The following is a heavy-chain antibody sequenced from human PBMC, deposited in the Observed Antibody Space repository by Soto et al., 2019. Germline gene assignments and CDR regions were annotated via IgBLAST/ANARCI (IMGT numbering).Heavy chain of an antibody. CDR2: IRGSGTST. V-gene: IGHV3-23*01. CDR1: VFTFSIHA. Sequence: RGSLLLACVSSVFTFSIHAMDWVRQAPGQGLEWVSSIRGSGTSTYYADSVKGRFTISIDNSNNTLYLEMNSLSAEDTALYFCTKLASDSGDYGGFDYWGQGTMVTVSS. J-gene: IGHJ4*02. CDR3: TKLASDSGDYGGFDY. D-gene: IGHD4-17*01.